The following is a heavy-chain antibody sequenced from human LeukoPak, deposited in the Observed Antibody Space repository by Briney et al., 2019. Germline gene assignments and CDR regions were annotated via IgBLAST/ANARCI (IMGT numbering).Heavy chain of an antibody. CDR2: INHSGST. CDR1: GGSFSGYY. D-gene: IGHD3-10*01. Sequence: SETLSLTCAVYGGSFSGYYWSWTRQPPGKGLEWIGEINHSGSTNYNPSLKSRVTISVDTFKNQFSLKLSSVTAADTAVYYCARGKHYYGSGSYYNDYWGQGTLVTVSS. V-gene: IGHV4-34*01. J-gene: IGHJ4*02. CDR3: ARGKHYYGSGSYYNDY.